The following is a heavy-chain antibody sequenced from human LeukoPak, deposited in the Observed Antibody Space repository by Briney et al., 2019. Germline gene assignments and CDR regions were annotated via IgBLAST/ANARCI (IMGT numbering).Heavy chain of an antibody. J-gene: IGHJ4*02. CDR1: GGSFSGYY. Sequence: SETLSLTCAVYGGSFSGYYWSWIRQPPGKGLEWIGEINHSGSTNYNPSLKSRVTISVDTSKNQFSLKLSSVTAADTAVYYCARSDSYCTNGVCSGQVDYWGQGTLVTVSS. V-gene: IGHV4-34*01. D-gene: IGHD2-8*01. CDR3: ARSDSYCTNGVCSGQVDY. CDR2: INHSGST.